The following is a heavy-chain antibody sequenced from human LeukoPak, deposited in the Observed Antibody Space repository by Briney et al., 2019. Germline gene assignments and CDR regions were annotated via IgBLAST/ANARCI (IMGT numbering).Heavy chain of an antibody. V-gene: IGHV4-34*01. CDR2: INHSGST. CDR3: ARGKVVVAATLKWFDP. J-gene: IGHJ5*02. D-gene: IGHD2-15*01. Sequence: SETLSLTCAVYGGSFRGYYWSWIRQPPGKGLEWIGEINHSGSTNYNPSLKSRVTISVDTSKNQFSLKLSSVTAADTAVYYCARGKVVVAATLKWFDPWGQGTLVTVSS. CDR1: GGSFRGYY.